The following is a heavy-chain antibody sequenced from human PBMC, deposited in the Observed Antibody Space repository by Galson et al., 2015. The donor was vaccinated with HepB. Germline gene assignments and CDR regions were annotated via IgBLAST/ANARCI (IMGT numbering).Heavy chain of an antibody. CDR2: ISAYNGNT. V-gene: IGHV1-18*01. D-gene: IGHD6-6*01. Sequence: SVKVSCKASGYTFTSYGISWVRQAPGQRLEWMGWISAYNGNTNYAQKLQGRVTMTTDTSTSTAYMELRSLRSDDTAVYYCARDRAEYSSSSYHYYYMDVWGKGTTVTVSS. CDR1: GYTFTSYG. CDR3: ARDRAEYSSSSYHYYYMDV. J-gene: IGHJ6*03.